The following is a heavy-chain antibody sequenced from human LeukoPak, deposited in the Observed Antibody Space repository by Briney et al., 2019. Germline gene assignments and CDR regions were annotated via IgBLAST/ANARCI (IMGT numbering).Heavy chain of an antibody. Sequence: GASVKVSCKASGYTFTGYYMHWVRQAPGQGLEWMGWINPNSGGTNYAQKFQGRVTMTRDTSISTACMELSRLRSDDTALYYCARVKLTGTQDWFDPWGQGTLVTVSS. V-gene: IGHV1-2*02. D-gene: IGHD1-20*01. CDR1: GYTFTGYY. J-gene: IGHJ5*02. CDR2: INPNSGGT. CDR3: ARVKLTGTQDWFDP.